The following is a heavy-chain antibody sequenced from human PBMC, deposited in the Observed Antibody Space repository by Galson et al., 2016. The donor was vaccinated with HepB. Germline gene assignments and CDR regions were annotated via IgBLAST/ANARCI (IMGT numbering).Heavy chain of an antibody. CDR1: RLTFSTYW. Sequence: SLRLSCAASRLTFSTYWMTWVRQAPGNGLEWVANINRNGGRTNYVDSVKGRFTISRDNAKNSLYLQMNSLRPEDTAIYYCARDRSPAQANNWYDALDIWGQGTLVTVSS. D-gene: IGHD2-15*01. CDR3: ARDRSPAQANNWYDALDI. CDR2: INRNGGRT. V-gene: IGHV3-7*04. J-gene: IGHJ3*02.